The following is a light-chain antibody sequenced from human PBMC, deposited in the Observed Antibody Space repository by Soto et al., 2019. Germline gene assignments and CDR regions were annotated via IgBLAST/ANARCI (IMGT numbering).Light chain of an antibody. Sequence: DIQVTQSPSTLSASVGDRVTITCRASQRLNDLLAWYQQKPGKAPKLLIYKASGLESGVPSRFSGSGSGTEFTLTIRSLQPDDFATYYCQQYNGYPWTFGQGTKVEIK. J-gene: IGKJ1*01. CDR3: QQYNGYPWT. CDR2: KAS. V-gene: IGKV1-5*03. CDR1: QRLNDL.